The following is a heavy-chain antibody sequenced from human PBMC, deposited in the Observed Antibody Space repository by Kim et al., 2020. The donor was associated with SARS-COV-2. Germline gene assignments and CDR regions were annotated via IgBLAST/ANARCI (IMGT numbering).Heavy chain of an antibody. Sequence: SQTLSLTCAISGDSVSSNSAAWNWIRQSPSRGLEWLGRTYYRSKWYNDYAVSVKSRITINPDTSKNQFSLQLNSVTPEDTAVYYCAREGVGATTITYYYYLDVWGEGTTVSVAS. D-gene: IGHD1-26*01. V-gene: IGHV6-1*01. CDR3: AREGVGATTITYYYYLDV. CDR2: TYYRSKWYN. J-gene: IGHJ6*03. CDR1: GDSVSSNSAA.